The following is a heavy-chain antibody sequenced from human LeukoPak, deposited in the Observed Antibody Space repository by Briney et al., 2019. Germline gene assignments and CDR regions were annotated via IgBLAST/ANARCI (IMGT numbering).Heavy chain of an antibody. CDR3: ARGRHCSSTSCSFDY. V-gene: IGHV4-34*01. CDR1: GGSFSGYY. Sequence: SETLSLTCAVYGGSFSGYYWSWIRQPPGKGLEWIGEINHSGSTNYNPSLKSRVTISVDTSKNQFSLKLSSVTAADTAVYYCARGRHCSSTSCSFDYWGQGTLVTVSS. D-gene: IGHD2-2*01. CDR2: INHSGST. J-gene: IGHJ4*02.